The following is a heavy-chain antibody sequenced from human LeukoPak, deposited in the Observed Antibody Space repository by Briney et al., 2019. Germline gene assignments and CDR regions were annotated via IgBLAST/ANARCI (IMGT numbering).Heavy chain of an antibody. CDR2: INPSGGST. J-gene: IGHJ4*02. Sequence: GASVKVSCKASGYTFTSYYMHWVRRAPGQGLEWMGIINPSGGSTSYAQKFQGRVTMTRDMSTSTVYMELSSLRSEDTAVYYCARELVGSEGYCSGGSCYRIRFGYDYWGQGTLVTVSS. CDR3: ARELVGSEGYCSGGSCYRIRFGYDY. CDR1: GYTFTSYY. D-gene: IGHD2-15*01. V-gene: IGHV1-46*01.